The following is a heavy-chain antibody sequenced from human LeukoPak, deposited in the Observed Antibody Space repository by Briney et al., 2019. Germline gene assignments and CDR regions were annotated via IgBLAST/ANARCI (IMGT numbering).Heavy chain of an antibody. J-gene: IGHJ4*02. CDR1: GFTFSTHA. Sequence: GGSLRLSCAASGFTFSTHAMHWVRQAPGKGLEYVSAINSDGSSTYYANSVKGRFTISRDNSKNTLYLQMGSLRADDMAVYYCARALYDTSGYYYGDFDYWGQGTLVTVSS. CDR2: INSDGSST. D-gene: IGHD3-22*01. V-gene: IGHV3-64*01. CDR3: ARALYDTSGYYYGDFDY.